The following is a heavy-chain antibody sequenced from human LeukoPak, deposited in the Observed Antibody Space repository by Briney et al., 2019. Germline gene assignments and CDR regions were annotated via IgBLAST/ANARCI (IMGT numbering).Heavy chain of an antibody. J-gene: IGHJ4*02. CDR3: ARGRRVVVAPTIYIKSFDY. CDR1: GGSISSGGYS. CDR2: IDHSGST. V-gene: IGHV4-30-2*01. D-gene: IGHD2-15*01. Sequence: PSETLSLTCAVSGGSISSGGYSWSWIRQPPGKGLEWIGYIDHSGSTYYNPSLKSRVTISVDRSKNQFSLKLSSVTAADTAVYYWARGRRVVVAPTIYIKSFDYGAREPLVTVSS.